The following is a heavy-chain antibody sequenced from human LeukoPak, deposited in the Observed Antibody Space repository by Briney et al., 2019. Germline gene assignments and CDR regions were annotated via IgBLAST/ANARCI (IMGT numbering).Heavy chain of an antibody. V-gene: IGHV4-39*07. CDR1: GGSISSSSYY. CDR3: ARDSALSYYYYYYMDV. J-gene: IGHJ6*03. CDR2: IYYSGST. Sequence: SETLSLTCTVSGGSISSSSYYWGWIRQPPGKGLEWIGSIYYSGSTYYNPSLKSRVTISVDTSKNQFSLKLSSVTAADTAVYYCARDSALSYYYYYYMDVWGKGTTVTVSS.